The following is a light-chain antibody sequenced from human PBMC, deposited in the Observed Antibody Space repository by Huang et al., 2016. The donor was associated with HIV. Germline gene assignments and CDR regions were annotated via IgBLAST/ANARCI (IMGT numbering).Light chain of an antibody. V-gene: IGKV4-1*01. Sequence: DIVMTQSPDSLAVSLGERATISCKSSQSVLFSSNNKNYLAWYQQKQGQPPKLLIYWASTRQSGVPDRFSGSGSGTDFTLTISSLQAEDVAVYYCQQYYTTPLFTFGPGTKVDIK. J-gene: IGKJ3*01. CDR3: QQYYTTPLFT. CDR2: WAS. CDR1: QSVLFSSNNKNY.